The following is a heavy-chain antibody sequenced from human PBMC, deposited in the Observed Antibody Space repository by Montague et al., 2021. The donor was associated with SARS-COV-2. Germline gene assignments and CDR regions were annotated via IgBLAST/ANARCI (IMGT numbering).Heavy chain of an antibody. CDR2: INHSGST. V-gene: IGHV4-34*01. Sequence: SETLSLTCAVYDGSFSGYYWSWIRQPPGKGLEWIGEINHSGSTNYNPSLKSRVTISVDTSKNQFSLKLNSVSAADTAVNYCARGQVTIFGVLIMLPAAGALDIWGQGTMVTVSS. CDR1: DGSFSGYY. CDR3: ARGQVTIFGVLIMLPAAGALDI. J-gene: IGHJ3*02. D-gene: IGHD3-3*01.